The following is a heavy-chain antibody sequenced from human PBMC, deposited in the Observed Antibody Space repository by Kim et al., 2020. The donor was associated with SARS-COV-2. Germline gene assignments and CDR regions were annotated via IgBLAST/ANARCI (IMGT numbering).Heavy chain of an antibody. CDR3: AKEEGGSYYGGYFDY. J-gene: IGHJ4*02. D-gene: IGHD1-26*01. V-gene: IGHV3-30*02. Sequence: DSGKGRFTISRDNSKNTLYLKMNSLRAEDTAVYYCAKEEGGSYYGGYFDYWGQGTLVTVSS.